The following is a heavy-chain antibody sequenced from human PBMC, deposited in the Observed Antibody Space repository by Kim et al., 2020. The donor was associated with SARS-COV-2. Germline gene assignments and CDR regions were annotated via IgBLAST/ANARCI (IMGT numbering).Heavy chain of an antibody. D-gene: IGHD3-9*01. Sequence: SETLSLTCTVSGGSISSSSYYWGWIRQPPGKGLEWIGSIYYSGSTYYNPSLKSRVTISVDTSKNQFSLKLSSVTAADTAVYYCARQNLNDILTGYGVEDWFDPWGQGTLVTVSS. V-gene: IGHV4-39*01. J-gene: IGHJ5*02. CDR1: GGSISSSSYY. CDR2: IYYSGST. CDR3: ARQNLNDILTGYGVEDWFDP.